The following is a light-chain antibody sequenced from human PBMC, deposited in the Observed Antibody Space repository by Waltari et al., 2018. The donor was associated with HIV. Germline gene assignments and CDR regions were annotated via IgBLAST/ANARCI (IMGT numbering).Light chain of an antibody. CDR2: GAS. CDR1: QDISKY. CDR3: LQYDNRPFT. V-gene: IGKV1-33*01. J-gene: IGKJ3*01. Sequence: DIQLTQSPSSLSASIGDRVTITCQASQDISKYLHWYQQKPGKAPKVLIYGASNLQTGVPARFSGSGSGTDFSFTISSLLSEDIATYYCLQYDNRPFTFGPGTKVDIK.